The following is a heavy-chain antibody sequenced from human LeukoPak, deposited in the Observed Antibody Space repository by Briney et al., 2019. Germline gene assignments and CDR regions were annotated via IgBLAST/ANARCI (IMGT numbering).Heavy chain of an antibody. V-gene: IGHV1-69*13. Sequence: SVKVSCTASGGTFTSYAISWVRQAPGQGLEWMGGIIPIFGTAKYAQKFQGRVTITADESTSTAYMELSSLRSEDTAVYYCANDGLSYYILTGYYNDYYYGMDVWGQGTTVTVSS. CDR3: ANDGLSYYILTGYYNDYYYGMDV. D-gene: IGHD3-9*01. J-gene: IGHJ6*02. CDR2: IIPIFGTA. CDR1: GGTFTSYA.